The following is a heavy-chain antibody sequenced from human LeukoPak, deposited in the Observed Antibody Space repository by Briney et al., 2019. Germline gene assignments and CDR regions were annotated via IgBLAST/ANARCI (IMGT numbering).Heavy chain of an antibody. CDR2: IYTSGSN. D-gene: IGHD3-9*01. CDR1: GGSISSYY. V-gene: IGHV4-4*07. J-gene: IGHJ6*02. Sequence: SETLSLTCTVSGGSISSYYWSWVRQPAGKGLEWIGRIYTSGSNNYNPSLKSRVTMSVDTSKNQFSLKLSSVTAADTAVYYCARTNYDILTGRNYYGMDVWGQGTTVTVSS. CDR3: ARTNYDILTGRNYYGMDV.